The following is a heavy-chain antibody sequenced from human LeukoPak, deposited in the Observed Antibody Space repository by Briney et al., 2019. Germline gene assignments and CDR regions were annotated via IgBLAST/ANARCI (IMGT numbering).Heavy chain of an antibody. J-gene: IGHJ6*03. V-gene: IGHV4-59*01. CDR1: GGSISSYY. CDR2: IYYSGST. D-gene: IGHD4-17*01. Sequence: SETLSLTCTVSGGSISSYYWSWIRQPPGKGLEWIAYIYYSGSTNYNPSLKSRVTISVDTSKNQFSLKLSSVTAADTAVYYCARDLWTVTTDGYYYMDVWGKGTTVTVSS. CDR3: ARDLWTVTTDGYYYMDV.